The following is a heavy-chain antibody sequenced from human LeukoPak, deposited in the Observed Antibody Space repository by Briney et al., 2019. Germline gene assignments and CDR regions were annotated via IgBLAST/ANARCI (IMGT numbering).Heavy chain of an antibody. J-gene: IGHJ4*02. CDR2: ISSSSSYI. D-gene: IGHD6-19*01. Sequence: PGGSLRLSCAASGFTFSSYSMNWVRQAPGKGLGWVSSISSSSSYIYYADSVKGRFTISRDNAKNSLYLQMNSLRAEDTAVYYCARDIPEQWRPFDYWGQGTLVTVSS. V-gene: IGHV3-21*01. CDR3: ARDIPEQWRPFDY. CDR1: GFTFSSYS.